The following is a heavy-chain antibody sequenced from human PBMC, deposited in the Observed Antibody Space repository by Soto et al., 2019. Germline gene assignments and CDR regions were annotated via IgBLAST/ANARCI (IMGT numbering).Heavy chain of an antibody. V-gene: IGHV3-48*02. CDR2: ISSSSSTI. CDR1: GFSISRFG. D-gene: IGHD2-2*03. Sequence: GGSLRLSCAASGFSISRFGMNWVRQAPVKGLEWVSYISSSSSTIYYADSVKGRFTISRDNAKNSLYLQMNSLRDEDTAVYYCARDGYCISTTCYFLPDVWGQGTSVTVS. CDR3: ARDGYCISTTCYFLPDV. J-gene: IGHJ6*02.